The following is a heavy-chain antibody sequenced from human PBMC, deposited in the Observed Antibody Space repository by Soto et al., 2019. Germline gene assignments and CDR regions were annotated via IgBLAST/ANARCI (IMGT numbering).Heavy chain of an antibody. CDR1: GGSISSGGYY. CDR2: IYYSAST. Sequence: QVQLQESGPGLVKPSQTLSLTCTVSGGSISSGGYYWSWIRQHPGKGLEWIGYIYYSASTYYTPSLKSRLTISVDTSKNQFSLKLSSVTAADTAVYYCVRDSWDYGETYGMDVWGQGTTVTVSS. D-gene: IGHD4-17*01. V-gene: IGHV4-31*03. J-gene: IGHJ6*02. CDR3: VRDSWDYGETYGMDV.